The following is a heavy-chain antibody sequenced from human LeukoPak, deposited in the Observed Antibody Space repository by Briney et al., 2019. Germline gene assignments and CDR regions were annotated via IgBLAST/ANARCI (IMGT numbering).Heavy chain of an antibody. V-gene: IGHV3-48*01. CDR2: ISSSSSTT. Sequence: GGSLRLSCAASGFTFSSYSMNWVRQAPGKGLEWVSYISSSSSTTYYADSVKGRFTISRDNAKNSLYLQMNSPRAEDTAVYYCARGLCGGRSCHDPDWFDTWGQGTLVTVSS. D-gene: IGHD2-15*01. J-gene: IGHJ5*02. CDR3: ARGLCGGRSCHDPDWFDT. CDR1: GFTFSSYS.